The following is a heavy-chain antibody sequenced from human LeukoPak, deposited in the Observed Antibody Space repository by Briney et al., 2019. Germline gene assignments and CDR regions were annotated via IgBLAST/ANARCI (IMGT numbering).Heavy chain of an antibody. Sequence: GGSLRLSCAASGFTFSSYAMHWVRQAPGKGLEWVAVISYDGSNKYYADSVKGRFTISRDNSKNTLYLQMNSLRAEDAAVYYCARTVSGSYLSLDYWGQGTLVTVSS. CDR2: ISYDGSNK. J-gene: IGHJ4*02. CDR1: GFTFSSYA. D-gene: IGHD1-26*01. CDR3: ARTVSGSYLSLDY. V-gene: IGHV3-30-3*01.